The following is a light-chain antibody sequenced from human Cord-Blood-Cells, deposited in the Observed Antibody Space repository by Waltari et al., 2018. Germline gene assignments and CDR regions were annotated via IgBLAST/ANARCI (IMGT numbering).Light chain of an antibody. CDR2: DVS. CDR1: SSDVGGYNY. Sequence: QSALTQPASVSGSPGQSITLPCTGTSSDVGGYNYVFWYQQHPGKAPKLMIYDVSNRPSGVSNRFSGSKSGNTASLTISGLQAEDEADYYCSSYTSSSTPVVFGGGTKLTVL. CDR3: SSYTSSSTPVV. J-gene: IGLJ2*01. V-gene: IGLV2-14*01.